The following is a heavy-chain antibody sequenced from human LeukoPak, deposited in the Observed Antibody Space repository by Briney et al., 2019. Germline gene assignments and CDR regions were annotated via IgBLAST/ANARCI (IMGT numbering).Heavy chain of an antibody. CDR2: ISFDGSNK. J-gene: IGHJ4*02. CDR3: ARVGRVARLYDY. CDR1: GFTFSSYG. V-gene: IGHV3-30*04. Sequence: GGSLRLSCAASGFTFSSYGMHWVRQAPGKGLEWVADISFDGSNKYYVDSVKGRFTISRDNAKNSLYLQMNSLRAEDTAVYYCARVGRVARLYDYWGQGTLVTVSS. D-gene: IGHD6-6*01.